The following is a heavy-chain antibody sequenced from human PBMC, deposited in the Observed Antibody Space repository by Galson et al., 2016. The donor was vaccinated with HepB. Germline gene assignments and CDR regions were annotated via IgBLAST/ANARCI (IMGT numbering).Heavy chain of an antibody. J-gene: IGHJ5*02. V-gene: IGHV1-69*06. CDR1: GGTFSNFG. Sequence: SLKVSCTASGGTFSNFGISWLRQAPGQGLEWVRGIITRLGATNYAQQFQGRVTITADKATTTVYMDLGSLRSEDTAVYYCGRGGAITRVRGVMPGWFDPWGQGTLVTASS. CDR3: GRGGAITRVRGVMPGWFDP. D-gene: IGHD3-10*01. CDR2: IITRLGAT.